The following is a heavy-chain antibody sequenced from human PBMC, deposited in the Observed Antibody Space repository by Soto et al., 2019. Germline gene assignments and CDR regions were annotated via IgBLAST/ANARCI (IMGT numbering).Heavy chain of an antibody. CDR3: AREGLVLVTTTVNSDYYYYAMDV. D-gene: IGHD2-2*01. CDR1: GDTFSTYT. Sequence: GASVKVSCKASGDTFSTYTITWMRQAPGQGLEWMGGIIPRSATSNYAQKFQGSVTITADESTNTAYMELSSLRSEDTAVYYCAREGLVLVTTTVNSDYYYYAMDVWGQGTTVTVSS. V-gene: IGHV1-69*13. CDR2: IIPRSATS. J-gene: IGHJ6*02.